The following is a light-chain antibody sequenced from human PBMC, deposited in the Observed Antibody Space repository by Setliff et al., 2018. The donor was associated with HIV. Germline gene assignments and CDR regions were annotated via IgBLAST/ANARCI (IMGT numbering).Light chain of an antibody. CDR3: QVWDSTSDHVG. V-gene: IGLV3-21*04. Sequence: HELTQPPSMAVAPGKTARITCGDDNIGSKSVHCYQQRPGQAPVVVVYYDDDRHSGIPERFSGSHFGNTATLTISRVEAGDEADYYCQVWDSTSDHVGFGTGTKGTV. CDR2: YDD. J-gene: IGLJ1*01. CDR1: NIGSKS.